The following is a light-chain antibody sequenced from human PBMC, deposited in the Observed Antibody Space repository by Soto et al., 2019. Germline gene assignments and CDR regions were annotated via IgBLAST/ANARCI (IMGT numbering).Light chain of an antibody. CDR1: RSVNNF. V-gene: IGKV3-11*01. CDR2: DAS. Sequence: EIVLTQSPVTLPLSPGERATLSCMATRSVNNFVAWYQQKPGQAPSLLISDASNRATGIPDRFSGSGSGTDFTLTINSLEPEDFAVYFCHHPAGRPPTFAGGTKVDI. J-gene: IGKJ4*01. CDR3: HHPAGRPPT.